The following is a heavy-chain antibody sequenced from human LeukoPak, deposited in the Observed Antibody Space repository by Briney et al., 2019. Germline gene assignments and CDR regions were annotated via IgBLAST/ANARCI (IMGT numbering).Heavy chain of an antibody. V-gene: IGHV3-30*03. CDR2: ISYDGSSE. CDR3: ARGEQWLVRGAFDY. D-gene: IGHD6-19*01. Sequence: PGGSLRRSCAASGFSFNTYVMHWVRQAPGKGLEWVTVISYDGSSEYSADSVKGRFTISRDNSKKTLYLQMSSLRVEDTAVYYCARGEQWLVRGAFDYWGQGTLVTVSS. J-gene: IGHJ4*02. CDR1: GFSFNTYV.